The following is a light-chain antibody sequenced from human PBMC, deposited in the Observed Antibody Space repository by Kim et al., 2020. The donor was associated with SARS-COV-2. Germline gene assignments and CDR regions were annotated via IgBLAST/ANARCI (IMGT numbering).Light chain of an antibody. CDR3: SAWDSSLSAWV. V-gene: IGLV10-54*01. J-gene: IGLJ3*02. Sequence: ASLPGAGNANAVEYGGVVWLPQHQGRPPKLLSNRNNIRPSRISERLSASRSGNTASLTITGLQPADEANYYCSAWDSSLSAWVFGGGTQLTVL. CDR1: ANAVEYGG. CDR2: RNN.